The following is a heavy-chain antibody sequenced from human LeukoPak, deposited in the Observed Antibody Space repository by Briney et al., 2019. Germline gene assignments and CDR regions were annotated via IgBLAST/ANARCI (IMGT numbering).Heavy chain of an antibody. CDR3: AKDWPAYCGGDCYSFGFDY. CDR1: GFTFSSYA. J-gene: IGHJ4*02. CDR2: ISGSGGST. Sequence: PGGSLRLSCAASGFTFSSYAMSWVRQAPGKGLEWVSAISGSGGSTYYADSVKGRFTISRDNSKNTLYLQMNSLRAEDTAVYYCAKDWPAYCGGDCYSFGFDYWGQGTLVTVSS. D-gene: IGHD2-21*02. V-gene: IGHV3-23*01.